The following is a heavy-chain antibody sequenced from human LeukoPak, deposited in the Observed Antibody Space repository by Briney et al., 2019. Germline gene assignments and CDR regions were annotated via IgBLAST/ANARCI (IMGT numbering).Heavy chain of an antibody. Sequence: GGSLRLSCAASGFTFSSYSMNWVRQAPGKGLEWVSSISSSSSYIYYADSVKGRFTISRDNAKNSLYLQMNGLRAEDTAVYYCARVKWPHAFDIWGQGTMVTVSS. CDR1: GFTFSSYS. J-gene: IGHJ3*02. CDR2: ISSSSSYI. CDR3: ARVKWPHAFDI. V-gene: IGHV3-21*01. D-gene: IGHD5-12*01.